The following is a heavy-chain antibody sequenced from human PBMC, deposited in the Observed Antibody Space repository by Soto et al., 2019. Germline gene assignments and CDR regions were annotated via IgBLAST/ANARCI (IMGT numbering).Heavy chain of an antibody. V-gene: IGHV1-45*02. D-gene: IGHD6-13*01. CDR1: GYTFTYRY. J-gene: IGHJ3*02. CDR3: SAAGTGWGAFDS. CDR2: ITPFNGNT. Sequence: SVKVSCKASGYTFTYRYLHWVRQAPGQALEWMGWITPFNGNTNYAQKFQDRVTITRDRSMSTAYMELSSLRSEDTAMYYCSAAGTGWGAFDSWGQGTTVTV.